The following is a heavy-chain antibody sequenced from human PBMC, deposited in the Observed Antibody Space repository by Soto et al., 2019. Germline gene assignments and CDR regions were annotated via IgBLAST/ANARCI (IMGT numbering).Heavy chain of an antibody. CDR3: ARHSPRFLEWLSQGDAFDI. V-gene: IGHV4-59*08. J-gene: IGHJ3*02. CDR1: GGSISSYY. Sequence: QVQLQESGPGLVKPSETLSLTCTVSGGSISSYYWSWIRQPPGKGLEWIGYLYYSGSTNYNPSLKRRVTISVDTSKNQFSLKLSSVTAADTAVYYCARHSPRFLEWLSQGDAFDIWGQGTMVTVSS. D-gene: IGHD3-3*01. CDR2: LYYSGST.